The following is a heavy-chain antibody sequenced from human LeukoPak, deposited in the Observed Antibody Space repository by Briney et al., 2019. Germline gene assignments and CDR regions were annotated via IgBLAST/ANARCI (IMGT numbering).Heavy chain of an antibody. V-gene: IGHV4-61*02. Sequence: PSETLSLTCTVSGGSISSGSYYWSWIRQPAGKGLEWIGRIYTSGSTNYNPPLKSRVTISVDTSKNQFSLKLSSVTAADTAVYYCARASLSGYGFDYWGQGTLVTVSS. CDR2: IYTSGST. J-gene: IGHJ4*02. CDR3: ARASLSGYGFDY. CDR1: GGSISSGSYY. D-gene: IGHD2-2*01.